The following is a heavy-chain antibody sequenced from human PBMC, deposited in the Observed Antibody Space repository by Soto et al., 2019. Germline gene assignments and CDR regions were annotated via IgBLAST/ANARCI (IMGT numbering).Heavy chain of an antibody. CDR3: AITKRITIFGVVIGSSWFDP. CDR2: IIPIFGTA. V-gene: IGHV1-69*01. D-gene: IGHD3-3*01. Sequence: QVQLVQSGAEVKKPGSSVKVSCKASGGTFSSYAISWVRQAPGQGLEWMGGIIPIFGTANYAQRLQGRVTITADESTSTAYMELSSLRSEDTAVYYCAITKRITIFGVVIGSSWFDPWGQGTLVTVSS. J-gene: IGHJ5*02. CDR1: GGTFSSYA.